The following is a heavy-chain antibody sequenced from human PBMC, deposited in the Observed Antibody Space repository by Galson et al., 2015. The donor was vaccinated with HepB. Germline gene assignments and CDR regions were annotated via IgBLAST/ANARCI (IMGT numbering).Heavy chain of an antibody. CDR1: GFTFSSYD. Sequence: SLRLSCAASGFTFSSYDMHWVRQATGKGLEWVSAIGTAGDTYYPGSVKGRFTISRENAKNSLYLQMNSLRAGDTAVYYCARGDYIWGSYRNDAFDIWGQGTMVTVSS. J-gene: IGHJ3*02. V-gene: IGHV3-13*01. D-gene: IGHD3-16*02. CDR2: IGTAGDT. CDR3: ARGDYIWGSYRNDAFDI.